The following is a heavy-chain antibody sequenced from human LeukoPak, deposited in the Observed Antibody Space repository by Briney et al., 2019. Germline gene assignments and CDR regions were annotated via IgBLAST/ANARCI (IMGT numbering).Heavy chain of an antibody. J-gene: IGHJ4*02. CDR3: ARARSIVVVPAAFDY. Sequence: ASVKVSCKASGGTFSSYAISWVRQAPGQGLEWMGGIIPIFGTANYAQKFQGRVTITADEFTSTAYMELSSLRSEDTAVYYCARARSIVVVPAAFDYWGQGTLVTVSS. CDR2: IIPIFGTA. V-gene: IGHV1-69*01. CDR1: GGTFSSYA. D-gene: IGHD2-2*01.